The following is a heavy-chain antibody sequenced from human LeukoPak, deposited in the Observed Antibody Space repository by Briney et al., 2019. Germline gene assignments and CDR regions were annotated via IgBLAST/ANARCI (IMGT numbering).Heavy chain of an antibody. V-gene: IGHV3-33*01. D-gene: IGHD4-17*01. Sequence: GGSLRLSCAASGFTFSSYGMHWVRQAPGKGLEWVAVVWYDGSSKYYADSVKGRFTISRDNSKNTLYLQMNSLRGEDTAIYYCARATDYGAPFDYWGQGTLVTVSS. J-gene: IGHJ4*02. CDR2: VWYDGSSK. CDR1: GFTFSSYG. CDR3: ARATDYGAPFDY.